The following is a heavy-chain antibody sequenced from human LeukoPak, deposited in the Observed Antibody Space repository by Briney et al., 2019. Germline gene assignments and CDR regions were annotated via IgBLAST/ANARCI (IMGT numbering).Heavy chain of an antibody. J-gene: IGHJ2*01. Sequence: ASVKVSCKASGGTFSSYAISWVRQAPGQGLEWMGGIIPIFGTANYAQKFQGRVAITADESTSTAYMELSSLRSEDTAVYYCARVARDVTYQLLRPEVWYFDLWGRGTLVTVSS. V-gene: IGHV1-69*13. CDR3: ARVARDVTYQLLRPEVWYFDL. D-gene: IGHD2-2*01. CDR1: GGTFSSYA. CDR2: IIPIFGTA.